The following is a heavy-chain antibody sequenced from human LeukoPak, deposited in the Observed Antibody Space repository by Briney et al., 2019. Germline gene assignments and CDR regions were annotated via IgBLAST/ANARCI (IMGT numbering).Heavy chain of an antibody. CDR1: GGSFSGYY. CDR3: ARRVWYSSSWTPGGYFDY. J-gene: IGHJ4*02. V-gene: IGHV4-34*01. Sequence: SETLSLTCAVYGGSFSGYYWSWIRQPPGKGLEWIGEINHSGSTNYNPSLKSRVTISVDTSKNQFSLKLSSVTAADTAVYYCARRVWYSSSWTPGGYFDYWGQGTLVTVSS. CDR2: INHSGST. D-gene: IGHD6-13*01.